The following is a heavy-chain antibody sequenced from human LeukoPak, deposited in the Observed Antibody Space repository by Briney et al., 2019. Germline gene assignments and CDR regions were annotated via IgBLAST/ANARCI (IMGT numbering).Heavy chain of an antibody. CDR2: IYYSGST. J-gene: IGHJ6*02. CDR1: GGSISSGDYY. Sequence: SETLSLTCTVSGGSISSGDYYWSWIRQPPGRGLEWIGYIYYSGSTYYNPSLKSRVTISVDTSKNQFSLKLSSVTAADTAVYYCAREATYYYGSESYNYDMDVWGQGTTVTVSS. CDR3: AREATYYYGSESYNYDMDV. V-gene: IGHV4-30-4*01. D-gene: IGHD3-10*01.